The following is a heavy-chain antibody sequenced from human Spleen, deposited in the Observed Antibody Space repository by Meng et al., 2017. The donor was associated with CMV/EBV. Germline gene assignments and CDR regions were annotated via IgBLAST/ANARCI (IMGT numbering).Heavy chain of an antibody. CDR1: GYTFTSYG. J-gene: IGHJ6*02. Sequence: ASVKVSCKASGYTFTSYGFSWMRQAPGQGLEWMGWISVYNGNTNYAQKFQGRVTMTRDTSTSTAYMELRSLRSEDTAVYYCASPSSGYYYYYYGMDVWGQGTTVTVSS. CDR2: ISVYNGNT. CDR3: ASPSSGYYYYYYGMDV. D-gene: IGHD3-22*01. V-gene: IGHV1-18*01.